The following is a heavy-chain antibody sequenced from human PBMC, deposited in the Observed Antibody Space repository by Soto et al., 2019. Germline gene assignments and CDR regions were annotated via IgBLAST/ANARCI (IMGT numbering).Heavy chain of an antibody. V-gene: IGHV3-74*03. CDR2: INSDGSST. J-gene: IGHJ4*02. CDR3: ARDFEY. Sequence: EVQLVESGGGLVQPGGSLRLSCEASGFTFSTFWMHWVRQAPGKGLVWVSRINSDGSSTKYADSVKGRVTISRDNAKNTLYLQLNSLRPEDTAVYYCARDFEYWGQGTLVTVSS. CDR1: GFTFSTFW.